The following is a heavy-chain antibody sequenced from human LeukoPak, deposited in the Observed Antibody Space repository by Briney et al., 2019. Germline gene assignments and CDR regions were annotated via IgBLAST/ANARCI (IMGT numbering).Heavy chain of an antibody. CDR1: EFTFSSYA. CDR3: AKTYSSGWYFDYFDY. CDR2: ISDSGGTT. J-gene: IGHJ4*02. D-gene: IGHD6-19*01. V-gene: IGHV3-23*01. Sequence: QPGGSLRLSCAASEFTFSSYAMTWVRQAPGKGLEWVSTISDSGGTTYYADSVKGRFTLSRDNSKSTLYLQMSGLRAEDTAVYYCAKTYSSGWYFDYFDYWGQGTLVTVSS.